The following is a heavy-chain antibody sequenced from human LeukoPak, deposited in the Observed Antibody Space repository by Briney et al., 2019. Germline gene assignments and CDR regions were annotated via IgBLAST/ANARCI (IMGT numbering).Heavy chain of an antibody. Sequence: SETLSLTCTVSGDSISTYFWHWIRQPPGKGLEWIGYIYYSGSTNYNPSLESRVTISVDTSRNQFSLRLSSVTAADTAVYYCARGSAKIRTYMDVWGKGTTVTFSS. CDR2: IYYSGST. CDR1: GDSISTYF. CDR3: ARGSAKIRTYMDV. D-gene: IGHD5-12*01. J-gene: IGHJ6*03. V-gene: IGHV4-59*01.